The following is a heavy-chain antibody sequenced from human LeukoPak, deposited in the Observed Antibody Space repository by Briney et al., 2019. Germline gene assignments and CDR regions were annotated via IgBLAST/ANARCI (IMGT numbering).Heavy chain of an antibody. Sequence: SETLSLTCTVSGGSISSSSYYWGWIRQPPGKGLEWIGSIYYSGSTYYNPSLKSRVTISVDTSKHQFSLKLSSVTAADTAVYYYASPCCSTSCYFEFDYWGQGTLVTVSS. CDR2: IYYSGST. D-gene: IGHD2-2*01. CDR1: GGSISSSSYY. CDR3: ASPCCSTSCYFEFDY. J-gene: IGHJ4*02. V-gene: IGHV4-39*01.